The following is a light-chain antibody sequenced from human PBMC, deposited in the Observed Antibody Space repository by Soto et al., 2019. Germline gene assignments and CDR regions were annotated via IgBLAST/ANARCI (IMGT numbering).Light chain of an antibody. CDR1: QGISSY. V-gene: IGKV1-8*01. CDR2: AAP. CDR3: QQYYSYSYT. Sequence: AIRMTQSPSSLSASTGDRVTITCRASQGISSYLAWYQQKPGKAPKLLIYAAPTLQSGVPSRFSGSGSGTDFTLTISCLQSEDFATYYCQQYYSYSYTFGQGTKLEIK. J-gene: IGKJ2*01.